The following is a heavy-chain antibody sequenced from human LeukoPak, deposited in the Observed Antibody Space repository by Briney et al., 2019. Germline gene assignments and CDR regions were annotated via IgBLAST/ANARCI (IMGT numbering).Heavy chain of an antibody. J-gene: IGHJ4*02. CDR2: IYYSGST. V-gene: IGHV4-31*03. Sequence: SQTLSLTCTVSGGSISSGGYYWSWIRQHPGMGLEWIGHIYYSGSTYYNPSLESRVTISVDTSKNQFSLKLSSVTAADTAVYYCARESYGSGSPGDWGQGTLVTVSS. CDR1: GGSISSGGYY. CDR3: ARESYGSGSPGD. D-gene: IGHD3-10*01.